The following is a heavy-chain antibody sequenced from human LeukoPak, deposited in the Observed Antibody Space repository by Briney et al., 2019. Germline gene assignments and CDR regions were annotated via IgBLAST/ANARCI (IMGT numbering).Heavy chain of an antibody. V-gene: IGHV3-48*04. J-gene: IGHJ5*02. CDR3: ARDRIAAENWFDP. Sequence: GGSLRLSCAASGFTFSSYRMNWVRQAPGKGLEWVSYISSSSSTIYYADSVKGRFTISRDNAKNSLYLQMNSLRAEDTAVYYCARDRIAAENWFDPWGQGTLVTVSS. CDR2: ISSSSSTI. D-gene: IGHD6-13*01. CDR1: GFTFSSYR.